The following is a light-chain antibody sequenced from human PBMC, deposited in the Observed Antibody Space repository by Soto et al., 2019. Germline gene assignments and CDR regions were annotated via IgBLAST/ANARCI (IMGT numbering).Light chain of an antibody. CDR3: SSYRNGNSLDV. J-gene: IGLJ1*01. Sequence: PASVSGSPGQSITISCTGTSSDVGSYNYISWYQQHPGKAPKLLIYEVTNRPSGVSNRFSGSKSGNTASLTISGLQAEDEATYYCSSYRNGNSLDVFGTGTKVTVL. V-gene: IGLV2-14*01. CDR2: EVT. CDR1: SSDVGSYNY.